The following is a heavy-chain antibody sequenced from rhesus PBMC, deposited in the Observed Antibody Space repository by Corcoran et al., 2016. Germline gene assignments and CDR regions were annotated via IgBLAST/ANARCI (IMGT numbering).Heavy chain of an antibody. CDR1: GGSISGYYY. CDR2: IYGNNAHT. CDR3: ARDRYCSGIYCYAIGLDS. D-gene: IGHD2-27*01. J-gene: IGHJ6*01. Sequence: QVKLQQWGEGLVKPSETLSLTCAVYGGSISGYYYWSWIRQPPGKGLEGIGYIYGNNAHTNYNPSLKNRVTISKDTSKNQFSLKLSSVTAADTAVYYCARDRYCSGIYCYAIGLDSWGQGVVVTVSS. V-gene: IGHV4-73*01.